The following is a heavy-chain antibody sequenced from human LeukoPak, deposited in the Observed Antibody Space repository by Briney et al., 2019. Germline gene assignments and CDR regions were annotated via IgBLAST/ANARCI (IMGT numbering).Heavy chain of an antibody. J-gene: IGHJ4*02. D-gene: IGHD3-22*01. V-gene: IGHV4-34*01. Sequence: SETLSLTCAVYGGSFSGYYWSWIRQPPGKGLEWIGEINHSGSTNYNPSLKSRVTISVDTSKNQFSLKLSSVTAADTAVYYCARGLRSPMRYYYDSSGYSRASFDYWGQGTLVTVSS. CDR3: ARGLRSPMRYYYDSSGYSRASFDY. CDR2: INHSGST. CDR1: GGSFSGYY.